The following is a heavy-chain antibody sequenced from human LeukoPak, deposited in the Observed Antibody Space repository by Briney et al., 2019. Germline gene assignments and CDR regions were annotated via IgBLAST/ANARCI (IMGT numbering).Heavy chain of an antibody. CDR1: GYIFSKYD. J-gene: IGHJ5*02. CDR2: MNPNSGDT. D-gene: IGHD3-3*01. Sequence: ASVKVSCKASGYIFSKYDINWVRQAPGQGLEWMGWMNPNSGDTGYAQRFQGRLTMTRNTSTSTAYMELSNLRSEDTAVYYCARKFYAFWSGYLNYFDPWGQGTLVTVSS. V-gene: IGHV1-8*01. CDR3: ARKFYAFWSGYLNYFDP.